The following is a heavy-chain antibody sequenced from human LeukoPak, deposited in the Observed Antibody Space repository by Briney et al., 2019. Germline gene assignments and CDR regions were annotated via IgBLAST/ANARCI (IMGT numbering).Heavy chain of an antibody. J-gene: IGHJ4*02. V-gene: IGHV4-61*02. Sequence: PSQTLSLTCTVSGGSISSGSYYWSWIRQPAGKGLEWIGRIYTSGSTNYNPSLKSRVTISVDTSKNQFSLKLSSVTAADTAVYLCARGGSGTYFTLGYYFDYWGQGTLVTVSS. CDR3: ARGGSGTYFTLGYYFDY. D-gene: IGHD3-10*01. CDR1: GGSISSGSYY. CDR2: IYTSGST.